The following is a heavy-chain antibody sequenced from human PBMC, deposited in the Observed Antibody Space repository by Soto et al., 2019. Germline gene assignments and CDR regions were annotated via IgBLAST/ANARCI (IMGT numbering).Heavy chain of an antibody. CDR1: GFTFSDYY. CDR3: VASRRDCSGGSCYVWYPY. J-gene: IGHJ4*02. Sequence: GGSLRLSCAASGFTFSDYYMSWIRQAPGKGLEWVSYISSSSSYTNYADSVKGRFTISRGNAKNSLYLQMNSLRAEDTAVYYCVASRRDCSGGSCYVWYPYWGQGTLVTVSS. V-gene: IGHV3-11*06. D-gene: IGHD2-15*01. CDR2: ISSSSSYT.